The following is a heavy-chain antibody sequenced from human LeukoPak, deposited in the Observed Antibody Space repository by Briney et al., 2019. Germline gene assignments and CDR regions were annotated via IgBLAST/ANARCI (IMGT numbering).Heavy chain of an antibody. CDR1: GGSFSGFY. Sequence: PSETLSLTCAVYGGSFSGFYWSWIRQPPGKGLEWIGEINHSGSTNYNPSLKSRVTISVDTSKNQFSLRLSSVTAADTAVYYCARLFCGYYNTLPDYWGQGNLVTVSS. V-gene: IGHV4-34*01. CDR3: ARLFCGYYNTLPDY. D-gene: IGHD3-22*01. J-gene: IGHJ4*02. CDR2: INHSGST.